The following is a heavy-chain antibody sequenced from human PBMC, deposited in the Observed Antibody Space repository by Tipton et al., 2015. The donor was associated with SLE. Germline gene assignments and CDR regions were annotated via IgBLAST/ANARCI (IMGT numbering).Heavy chain of an antibody. CDR2: IKQDGSEK. Sequence: GSLRLSCAASGFIFSSYWLSWVRQAPGKGLEWVANIKQDGSEKYYVDSVKGRFTISRDNAKNSLYLQMNSLRAEDTAVYYCAREAYVSHAFDIWGQGTMVTVSS. V-gene: IGHV3-7*01. J-gene: IGHJ3*02. D-gene: IGHD3-16*01. CDR1: GFIFSSYW. CDR3: AREAYVSHAFDI.